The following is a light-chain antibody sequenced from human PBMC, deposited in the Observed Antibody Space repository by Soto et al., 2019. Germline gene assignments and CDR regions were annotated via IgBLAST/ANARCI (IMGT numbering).Light chain of an antibody. J-gene: IGKJ2*01. CDR3: QQSYCSPYT. Sequence: DIQMTQTPPSLSLSVGDRVTITCRASQEISNSLTWYQQKPGKSPRALLYGASSLDSGVPSRFSGRGSETACPLTISSLKPEGFATEFCQQSYCSPYTFGHGT. CDR2: GAS. V-gene: IGKV1-39*01. CDR1: QEISNS.